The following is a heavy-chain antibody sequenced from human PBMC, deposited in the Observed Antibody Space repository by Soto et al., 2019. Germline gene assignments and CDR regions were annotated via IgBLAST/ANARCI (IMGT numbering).Heavy chain of an antibody. CDR3: ERDAYSSSAPLDY. Sequence: ASVKVSCKASGDTFTSSGISWVRQAPGQGLEWMGWISPYNYNTNYAQKFQGRVIMTTDTSDTSTSTVFMELRSLRSDDTAMYYCERDAYSSSAPLDYWGQGTLVTVSS. CDR2: ISPYNYNT. V-gene: IGHV1-18*01. CDR1: GDTFTSSG. D-gene: IGHD6-6*01. J-gene: IGHJ4*02.